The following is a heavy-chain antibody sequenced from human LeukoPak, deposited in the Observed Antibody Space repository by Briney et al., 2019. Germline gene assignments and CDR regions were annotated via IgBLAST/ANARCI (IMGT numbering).Heavy chain of an antibody. CDR1: GYSFIDYW. CDR3: ARSTSGSFDS. D-gene: IGHD3-10*01. V-gene: IGHV5-51*01. Sequence: GESLKISCKASGYSFIDYWIGWVRQPPAKGLEWMAIIYSPSFQGQVTISADKSISTTYLQWSSLKASDTAMYYCARSTSGSFDSWGQGTPVTVSS. J-gene: IGHJ4*02. CDR2: IY.